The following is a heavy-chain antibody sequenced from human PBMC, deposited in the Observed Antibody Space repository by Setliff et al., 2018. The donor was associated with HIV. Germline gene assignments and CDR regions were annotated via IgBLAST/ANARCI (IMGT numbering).Heavy chain of an antibody. D-gene: IGHD3-10*01. CDR2: IGQDGSEK. Sequence: GGSLRLSCEASGFSFTTYWMSWVRQTPGKGLEWVANIGQDGSEKNYVDSVKGRFTISRDNAKNSMDLQMNSLRAEDTAIYYCARKLRPGHGVDVWGQGTTVTVSS. J-gene: IGHJ6*02. CDR1: GFSFTTYW. V-gene: IGHV3-7*01. CDR3: ARKLRPGHGVDV.